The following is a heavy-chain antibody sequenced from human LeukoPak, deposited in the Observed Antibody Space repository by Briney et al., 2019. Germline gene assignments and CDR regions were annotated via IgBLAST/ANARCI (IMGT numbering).Heavy chain of an antibody. V-gene: IGHV4-4*07. CDR1: GGSISSYY. J-gene: IGHJ4*02. CDR3: ARDQRGSGSSPFDY. D-gene: IGHD1-26*01. CDR2: IYTSGST. Sequence: SSETLSLTCTVSGGSISSYYWSWIRQPAGKGLEWIGRIYTSGSTNYNPSLKSRVTMSVDTSKNQFSLKLSSVTAADTAVYYCARDQRGSGSSPFDYWGQGTLVTVSS.